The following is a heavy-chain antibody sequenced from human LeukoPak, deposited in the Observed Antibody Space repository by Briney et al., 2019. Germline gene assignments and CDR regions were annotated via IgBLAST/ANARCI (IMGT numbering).Heavy chain of an antibody. V-gene: IGHV3-23*01. J-gene: IGHJ4*02. CDR1: GFTFSSYA. D-gene: IGHD3-3*01. CDR2: ISGSGGGT. Sequence: GGSLRLSCAASGFTFSSYAMSWVRQAPGKGLEWVSMISGSGGGTYYADSVKGRFTISRDNSKNTLYLQLNSLRAEDTAVYYCAKGLRGTYDYWGQGTLVTVSS. CDR3: AKGLRGTYDY.